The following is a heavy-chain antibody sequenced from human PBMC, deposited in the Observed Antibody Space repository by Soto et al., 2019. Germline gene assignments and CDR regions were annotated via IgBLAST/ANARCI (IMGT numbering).Heavy chain of an antibody. J-gene: IGHJ4*02. CDR1: GGSISSSSYY. CDR2: IYYSGST. V-gene: IGHV4-39*01. D-gene: IGHD3-10*01. CDR3: ARLMDYGSGNYYWTY. Sequence: SETLSLTCTVSGGSISSSSYYWGWFRQPPGKGLEWIGSIYYSGSTYYNPSLKSRVTISVDTSKNQFSLKLSSVTAADTAVYYCARLMDYGSGNYYWTYWGQGTLVTVSS.